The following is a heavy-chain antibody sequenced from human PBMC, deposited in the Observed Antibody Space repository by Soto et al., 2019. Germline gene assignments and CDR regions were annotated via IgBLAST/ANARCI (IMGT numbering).Heavy chain of an antibody. CDR3: ASALIAAAGTSSIIDY. CDR1: GYSFAGYW. CDR2: IDPSDSQT. V-gene: IGHV5-10-1*01. Sequence: GESLKISCKGSGYSFAGYWITWVRQMPGKGLEWMGRIDPSDSQTYYSPSFQGHVTISADKSISTAYLQWSSLKASDTAMYYCASALIAAAGTSSIIDYWGQGTLVTVSS. J-gene: IGHJ4*02. D-gene: IGHD6-13*01.